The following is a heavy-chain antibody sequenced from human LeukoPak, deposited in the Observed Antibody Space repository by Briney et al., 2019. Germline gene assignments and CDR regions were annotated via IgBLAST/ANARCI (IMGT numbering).Heavy chain of an antibody. CDR1: GGSIRSYY. D-gene: IGHD1-14*01. CDR2: INYSGST. CDR3: AREAPGGFDP. J-gene: IGHJ5*02. Sequence: SETLSLTCTVSGGSIRSYYWSWIRQPPGKGLEWIGYINYSGSTNYNPSLKSRVTISVDTSKNQFSLKLSSVTAADTAVYYCAREAPGGFDPWGQGTLVTVSS. V-gene: IGHV4-59*01.